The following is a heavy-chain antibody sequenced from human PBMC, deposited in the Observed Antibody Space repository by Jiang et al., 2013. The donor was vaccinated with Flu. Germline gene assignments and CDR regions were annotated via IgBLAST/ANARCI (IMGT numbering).Heavy chain of an antibody. D-gene: IGHD3-10*01. Sequence: VQLVESGGGVVRPGGSLRLSCAASGFTFDDYGMSWVRQAPGKGLEWVSGINWNGGSTGYADSVKGRFTISRDNAKNSLYLQMNSLRAEDTALYYCARDRVLLWFGESLLVRDYYYYGMDVWGQGTTVTVSS. J-gene: IGHJ6*02. CDR1: GFTFDDYG. CDR3: ARDRVLLWFGESLLVRDYYYYGMDV. V-gene: IGHV3-20*04. CDR2: INWNGGST.